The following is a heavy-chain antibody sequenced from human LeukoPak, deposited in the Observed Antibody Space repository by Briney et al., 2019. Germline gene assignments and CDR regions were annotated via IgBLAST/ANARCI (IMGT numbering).Heavy chain of an antibody. D-gene: IGHD3-16*02. V-gene: IGHV3-11*01. J-gene: IGHJ4*02. CDR1: GFIFSDYY. CDR2: VSISGGTK. Sequence: GGSLRLSCPASGFIFSDYYMSWIRQAPGKGLEWVSYVSISGGTKYYADSVKGRFTISRDTAKNSLYLQMNSLRAEDPAVSYRARTMITFGGVIVPMRFDYWGQGTLVTVSS. CDR3: ARTMITFGGVIVPMRFDY.